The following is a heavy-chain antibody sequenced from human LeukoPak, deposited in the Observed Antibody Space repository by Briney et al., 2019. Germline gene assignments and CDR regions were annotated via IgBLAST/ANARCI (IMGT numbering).Heavy chain of an antibody. J-gene: IGHJ4*02. CDR2: TNPSTGGT. CDR1: GYTFTGSY. Sequence: GASVKVSCKTSGYTFTGSYLHWVRQVPGQGLEWMGWTNPSTGGTKSAQQFEGRVTMTRDTSNTTGYLELRSLRLDDTATYYCARGGAFCSITTCHEFDHWGQGTLVIV. CDR3: ARGGAFCSITTCHEFDH. V-gene: IGHV1-2*02. D-gene: IGHD2-2*01.